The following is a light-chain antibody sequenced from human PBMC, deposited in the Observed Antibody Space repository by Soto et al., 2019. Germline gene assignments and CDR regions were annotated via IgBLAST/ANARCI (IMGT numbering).Light chain of an antibody. CDR2: DVS. CDR3: CSYAGIYTWV. CDR1: SSDVGYYNY. Sequence: QSALTQPRSVSGSPGQSVTISCTGTSSDVGYYNYVSWYQQHPGKAPKLIIYDVSERPSGVPDRFSGSKSGNTASLTLSGLQAEDEADYYCCSYAGIYTWVFGGGTKLTVL. V-gene: IGLV2-11*01. J-gene: IGLJ3*02.